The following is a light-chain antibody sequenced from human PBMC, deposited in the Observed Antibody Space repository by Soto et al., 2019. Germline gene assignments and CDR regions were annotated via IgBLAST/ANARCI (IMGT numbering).Light chain of an antibody. CDR1: QSVSSY. Sequence: EIVLTQSPATLSLSPGQRATLSCGASQSVSSYLAWYQQKPGQAPRLLIYDASNRATGIPARFSGSGSGTDFTLTISSLEPEDFAVYYCQQRSNWPPTWKFGQGTKVDIK. CDR2: DAS. J-gene: IGKJ1*01. V-gene: IGKV3-11*01. CDR3: QQRSNWPPTWK.